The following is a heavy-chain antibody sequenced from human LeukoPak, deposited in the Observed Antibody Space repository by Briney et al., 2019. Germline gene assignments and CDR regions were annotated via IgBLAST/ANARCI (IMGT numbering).Heavy chain of an antibody. Sequence: ASVKVSCKASGYTFTSYGISWVRHAPGQGLEWMGWISAYNGNTNYAQKLQGRVTMTTETTTTTAYMELRSLRSDDTAVYYCARTTSYFDSSGYYPIWGQGTMVTVSS. CDR3: ARTTSYFDSSGYYPI. J-gene: IGHJ3*02. D-gene: IGHD3-22*01. V-gene: IGHV1-18*01. CDR2: ISAYNGNT. CDR1: GYTFTSYG.